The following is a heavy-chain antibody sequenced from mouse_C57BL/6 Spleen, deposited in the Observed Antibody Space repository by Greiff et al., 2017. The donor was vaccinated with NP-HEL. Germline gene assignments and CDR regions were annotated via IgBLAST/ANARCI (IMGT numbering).Heavy chain of an antibody. D-gene: IGHD1-3*01. J-gene: IGHJ4*01. CDR1: GFTFSDAW. V-gene: IGHV6-6*01. CDR3: TRRGIKGAMDY. CDR2: IRNKANNHAT. Sequence: EVKLVESGGGLVQPGGSMKLSCAASGFTFSDAWMDWVRQSPEKGLEWVAEIRNKANNHATYYAESEKGRFTISRDDSRSSVYLQMNSLGAEDTGSYCCTRRGIKGAMDYWGQGTSVTVSS.